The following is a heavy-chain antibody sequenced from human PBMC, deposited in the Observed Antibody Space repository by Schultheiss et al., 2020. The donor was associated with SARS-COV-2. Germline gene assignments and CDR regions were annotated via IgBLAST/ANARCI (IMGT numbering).Heavy chain of an antibody. V-gene: IGHV4-31*03. D-gene: IGHD1/OR15-1a*01. CDR2: IYYSGST. J-gene: IGHJ5*02. CDR1: GGSISSGGYY. Sequence: SQTLSLTCTVSGGSISSGGYYWSWIRQHPGKGLEWIGYIYYSGSTYYNPSLKSRVTISVDTSKNQFSLKLSSVTAADTAVYYCARTRRPNEHGWFDPWGQGTLVTVSS. CDR3: ARTRRPNEHGWFDP.